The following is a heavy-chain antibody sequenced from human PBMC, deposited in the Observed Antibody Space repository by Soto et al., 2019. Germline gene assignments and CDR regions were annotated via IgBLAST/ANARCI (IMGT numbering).Heavy chain of an antibody. Sequence: QVQLVESGGGVVQPGRSLRLSCAASGFTFSSYGMHWVRQAPGKGLEWVAVISYDGSNKYYADSVKGRFTISRDNSKNXPYLQMSSLRAEDTAVYYCAKEPRSGWDWAINWFDPWGQGTLVTVSS. D-gene: IGHD6-19*01. J-gene: IGHJ5*02. CDR2: ISYDGSNK. CDR1: GFTFSSYG. CDR3: AKEPRSGWDWAINWFDP. V-gene: IGHV3-30*18.